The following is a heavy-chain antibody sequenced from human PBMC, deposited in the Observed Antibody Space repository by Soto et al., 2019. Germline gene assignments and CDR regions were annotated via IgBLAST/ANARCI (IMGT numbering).Heavy chain of an antibody. J-gene: IGHJ6*03. Sequence: QVQLQQWGAGLLKPSETLSLTCAVYGGSFSGYYWSWIRQPPGKGLEWIGEINHSGSTNYNPSLKSRVTISVDTSKHQFSLKLSSVTAADTAVYYCARGGRGAAAGPKPRHYYYMDVWGKGTTVTVSS. CDR2: INHSGST. CDR1: GGSFSGYY. V-gene: IGHV4-34*01. D-gene: IGHD6-13*01. CDR3: ARGGRGAAAGPKPRHYYYMDV.